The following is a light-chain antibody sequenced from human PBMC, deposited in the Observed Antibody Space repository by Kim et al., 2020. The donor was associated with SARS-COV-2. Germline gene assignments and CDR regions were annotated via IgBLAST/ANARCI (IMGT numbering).Light chain of an antibody. CDR1: SSNIGSNY. J-gene: IGLJ2*01. CDR3: AAWDDSLRVV. Sequence: PGQRSTISCSGSSSNIGSNYVYWYQQLPGTAPKLLIYRNNQRPSGVPDRFSGSKSGTSASLAISGLRSEDEADYYCAAWDDSLRVVFGGGTQLTVL. V-gene: IGLV1-47*01. CDR2: RNN.